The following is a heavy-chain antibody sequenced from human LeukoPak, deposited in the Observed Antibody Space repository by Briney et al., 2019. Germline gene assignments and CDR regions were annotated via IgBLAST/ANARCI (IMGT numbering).Heavy chain of an antibody. CDR3: ARDHTTAPTGPLGH. CDR1: GYTFTGYY. D-gene: IGHD1-1*01. Sequence: ASVKVSCKASGYTFTGYYMHWVRQAPGQGLEWMGWINPYSGGITFGQNFRGRVTMTRDTSSTTTYMEISGLRSDDTAVYYCARDHTTAPTGPLGHWGQGTLVTVS. CDR2: INPYSGGI. V-gene: IGHV1-2*02. J-gene: IGHJ4*02.